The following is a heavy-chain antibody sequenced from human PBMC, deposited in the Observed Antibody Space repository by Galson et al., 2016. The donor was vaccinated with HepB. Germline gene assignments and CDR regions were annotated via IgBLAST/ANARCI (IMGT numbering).Heavy chain of an antibody. V-gene: IGHV3-23*01. D-gene: IGHD2-8*02. J-gene: IGHJ3*02. CDR1: GFSFSTYA. Sequence: SLRLSCAASGFSFSTYAMNWVRQAPGKGLEWVSGIDFSGGDTFYADSLKGRFTISRDNSKNTLYLQMNSLGAEETAVYYGAKGSTASSYAFDIWGQGTMGTVSS. CDR3: AKGSTASSYAFDI. CDR2: IDFSGGDT.